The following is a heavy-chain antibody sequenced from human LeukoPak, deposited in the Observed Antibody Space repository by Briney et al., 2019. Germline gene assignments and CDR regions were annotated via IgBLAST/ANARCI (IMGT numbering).Heavy chain of an antibody. CDR3: ARGSTYYYDSSGYYSDY. CDR1: GCTFTSYG. D-gene: IGHD3-22*01. V-gene: IGHV1-18*01. J-gene: IGHJ4*02. Sequence: ASVKVSCKASGCTFTSYGISWVRQAPGQGLEWMGWISAYNGNTNYAQKLQGRVTMTTDTSTSTAYMELRSLRSDDTAVYYCARGSTYYYDSSGYYSDYWGQGTLVTVSS. CDR2: ISAYNGNT.